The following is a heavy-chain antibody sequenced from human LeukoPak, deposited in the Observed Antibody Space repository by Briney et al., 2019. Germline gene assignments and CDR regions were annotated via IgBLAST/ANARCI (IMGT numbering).Heavy chain of an antibody. CDR2: ISGSGGST. CDR3: AKDAKYVFFDY. J-gene: IGHJ4*02. V-gene: IGHV3-23*01. D-gene: IGHD4/OR15-4a*01. CDR1: GFTFSSYV. Sequence: GGSLRLSCAASGFTFSSYVMSWVRQAPGKGLEWVSAISGSGGSTYYADSVKGRFTVSRDDSKNTLYLQMNSLRAEDTAVYYCAKDAKYVFFDYWGQGTLVTVSS.